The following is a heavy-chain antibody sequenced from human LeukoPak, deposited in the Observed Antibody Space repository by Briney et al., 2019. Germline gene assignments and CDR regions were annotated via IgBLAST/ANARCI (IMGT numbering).Heavy chain of an antibody. Sequence: GGSLRLSCAASGFTFSSYDMHWVRQVPGKGLEWVAVIWYDGSNKYYADSVKGRFTISRDNSKNTLYLQMNSLMAEDTAVYHCARALHDYPMYYFDYWGQGTLVTVSS. CDR1: GFTFSSYD. V-gene: IGHV3-33*01. J-gene: IGHJ4*02. CDR3: ARALHDYPMYYFDY. D-gene: IGHD4-11*01. CDR2: IWYDGSNK.